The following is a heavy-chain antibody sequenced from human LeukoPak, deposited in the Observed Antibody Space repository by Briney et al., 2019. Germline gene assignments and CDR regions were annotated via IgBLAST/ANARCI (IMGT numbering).Heavy chain of an antibody. J-gene: IGHJ4*02. CDR3: ARVGRVAARAVDY. D-gene: IGHD6-6*01. Sequence: ASVKVSCKASGYSFTGHYMHWVRQAPGQGLEWMGWINPKSGGTNYAQKLQGRVTMTTDTSTNTAYMELTSLRSDDTAVYYCARVGRVAARAVDYWGQGTLVTVSS. V-gene: IGHV1-2*02. CDR2: INPKSGGT. CDR1: GYSFTGHY.